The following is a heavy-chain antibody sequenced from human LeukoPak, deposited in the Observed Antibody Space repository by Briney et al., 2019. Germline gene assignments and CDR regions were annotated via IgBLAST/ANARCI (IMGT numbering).Heavy chain of an antibody. CDR3: AKGSNYYDSSGLDY. Sequence: GGSLRLSCAASGFTFSSYAMSWVRQAPGKGLEWVSAISGSGGSTYYADSVKGRFTISRDNSKNTLYLQMNSLRAEGTAVYYCAKGSNYYDSSGLDYWGQGTLVTVSS. V-gene: IGHV3-23*01. J-gene: IGHJ4*02. D-gene: IGHD3-22*01. CDR1: GFTFSSYA. CDR2: ISGSGGST.